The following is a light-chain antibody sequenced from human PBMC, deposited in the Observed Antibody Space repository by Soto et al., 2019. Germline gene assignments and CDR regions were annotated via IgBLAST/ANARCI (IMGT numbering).Light chain of an antibody. CDR3: QQYYNWPPYT. Sequence: EIVMAQSPATLSVSPGERATLSCRASQSINNKLAWYQQKPGWVPRLLIYDISTRATGIPARFSGSGSGTEFTLTISSLQSEDFAIYYCQQYYNWPPYTFGQGTKLEIK. CDR2: DIS. CDR1: QSINNK. V-gene: IGKV3-15*01. J-gene: IGKJ2*01.